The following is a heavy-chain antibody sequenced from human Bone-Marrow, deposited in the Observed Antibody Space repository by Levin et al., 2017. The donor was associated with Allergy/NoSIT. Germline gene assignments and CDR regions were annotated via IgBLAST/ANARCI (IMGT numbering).Heavy chain of an antibody. CDR3: ARAVMGPQGGILAWGPKKLHRYYMDV. J-gene: IGHJ6*03. CDR2: TSHSGIT. D-gene: IGHD2/OR15-2a*01. CDR1: GGSISSGDYF. Sequence: RSQTLSLTCSVSGGSISSGDYFWSWVRQSPGMGLEWIGYTSHSGITYYNPSLKSPVIISVDTSKNQFSLQLSSVTAADTAKYFCARAVMGPQGGILAWGPKKLHRYYMDVWGKGTTVIVSS. V-gene: IGHV4-30-4*01.